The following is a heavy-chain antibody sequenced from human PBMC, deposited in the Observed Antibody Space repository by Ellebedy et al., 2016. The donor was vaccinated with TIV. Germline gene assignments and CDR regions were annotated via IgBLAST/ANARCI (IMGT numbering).Heavy chain of an antibody. CDR1: GFTFSSYW. Sequence: GESLKISCAASGFTFSSYWMHWVRQAPGKGLVWVSRINSDGSSTSYADSVKGRFTISRDNAKNTLYLQMNNLRAEDTAVYYCAREFVGIQLWLGVTGDGMDVWGQGTTVTVSS. CDR3: AREFVGIQLWLGVTGDGMDV. J-gene: IGHJ6*02. CDR2: INSDGSST. V-gene: IGHV3-74*01. D-gene: IGHD5-18*01.